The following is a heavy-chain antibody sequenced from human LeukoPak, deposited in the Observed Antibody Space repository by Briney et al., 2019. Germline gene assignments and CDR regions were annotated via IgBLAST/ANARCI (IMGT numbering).Heavy chain of an antibody. CDR3: ARGSTIVLTDAPDAYDM. CDR2: IYSGGST. Sequence: GGSLRLSCAASGFTVSSNYMSWVRQAPGKGLEWVSVIYSGGSTYYADSVKGRFTISRDNSKNTLHLQMNSLRAEDTAVYYCARGSTIVLTDAPDAYDMWGQGTVVTVSS. CDR1: GFTVSSNY. J-gene: IGHJ3*02. V-gene: IGHV3-66*01. D-gene: IGHD2-2*01.